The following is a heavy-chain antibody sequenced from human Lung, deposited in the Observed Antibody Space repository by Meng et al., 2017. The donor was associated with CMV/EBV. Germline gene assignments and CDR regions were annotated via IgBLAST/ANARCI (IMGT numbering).Heavy chain of an antibody. CDR3: ARGTRGGGESGYQDTLDYVDY. Sequence: GESXKISXAASGFTFDDYGMSWVRQAPEKGLEWVSGINWNGGSTGYADSVKGRFTISRDKAKNSLYLQMNSLRAEETALYYCARGTRGGGESGYQDTLDYVDYWGQRTLVTVSS. CDR1: GFTFDDYG. D-gene: IGHD3-3*01. J-gene: IGHJ4*02. V-gene: IGHV3-20*04. CDR2: INWNGGST.